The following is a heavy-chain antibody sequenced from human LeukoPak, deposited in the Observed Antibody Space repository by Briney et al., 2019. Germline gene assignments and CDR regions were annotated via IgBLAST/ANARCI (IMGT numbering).Heavy chain of an antibody. V-gene: IGHV4-59*01. CDR2: IYYSGST. Sequence: SETLSLTCAVYGGSFSGYYWSWIRQPPGKGLEWIGYIYYSGSTNYNPSLKSRVTISVDTSKNQFSLKLSSVTAADTAVYYCARGRGGYYDSSGYYYVDYYGMDVWGQGTTVTVSS. J-gene: IGHJ6*02. D-gene: IGHD3-22*01. CDR3: ARGRGGYYDSSGYYYVDYYGMDV. CDR1: GGSFSGYY.